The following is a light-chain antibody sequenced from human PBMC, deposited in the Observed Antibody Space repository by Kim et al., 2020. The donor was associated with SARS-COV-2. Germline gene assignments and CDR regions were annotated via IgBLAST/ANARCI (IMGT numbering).Light chain of an antibody. Sequence: SVSPGQTASITCSVDKLGDKYACWYQQKPGQSPVLVIYQDSKRPSGIPERFSGSNSGNTATLTISGTQAMDEADYYCQAWDSSTVVVGGGTQLTVL. V-gene: IGLV3-1*01. CDR2: QDS. CDR3: QAWDSSTVV. CDR1: KLGDKY. J-gene: IGLJ2*01.